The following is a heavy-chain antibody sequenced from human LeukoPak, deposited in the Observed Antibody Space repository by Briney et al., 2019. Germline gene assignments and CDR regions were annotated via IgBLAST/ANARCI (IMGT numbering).Heavy chain of an antibody. J-gene: IGHJ4*02. Sequence: GGSLRLSCAASEFTVSSNYMSWVRQAPGKGLEWVSVIYSGGSTYYADSVKGRFTISRDNSKNTLYLQMNSLRAEDTAVYYCARHSRPSYYYDSSGYTGQFGYWGQGTLVTVSS. CDR1: EFTVSSNY. CDR2: IYSGGST. D-gene: IGHD3-22*01. CDR3: ARHSRPSYYYDSSGYTGQFGY. V-gene: IGHV3-66*04.